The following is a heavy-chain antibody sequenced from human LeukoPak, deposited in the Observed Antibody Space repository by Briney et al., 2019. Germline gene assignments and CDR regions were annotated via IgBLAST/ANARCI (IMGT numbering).Heavy chain of an antibody. CDR1: GFTVSSNY. D-gene: IGHD6-13*01. V-gene: IGHV3-30*18. Sequence: GGSLRLSCAASGFTVSSNYMTWVRQAPGKGLGWVAVISYDEINEYYADSVKGRFTISRDNSKNTLYLQMNSLRAEDTAVYYCAKGRLAAAVSYGLDVWGQGTTVTVSS. CDR3: AKGRLAAAVSYGLDV. CDR2: ISYDEINE. J-gene: IGHJ6*02.